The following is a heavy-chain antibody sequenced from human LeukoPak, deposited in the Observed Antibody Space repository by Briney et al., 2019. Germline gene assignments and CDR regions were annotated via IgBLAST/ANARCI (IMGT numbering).Heavy chain of an antibody. D-gene: IGHD2-15*01. CDR3: ARDPQDIVVVVAAKGGYYYGMDV. V-gene: IGHV3-30-3*01. J-gene: IGHJ6*02. CDR2: ISYDGSNK. Sequence: GRSLRLSCAASGFIFSSYAMHWVRQAPGKGLEWVAVISYDGSNKYYADSVKGRFTISRDNSKNTLYLQMNSLRAEDTAVYYCARDPQDIVVVVAAKGGYYYGMDVWGQGTTVTVSS. CDR1: GFIFSSYA.